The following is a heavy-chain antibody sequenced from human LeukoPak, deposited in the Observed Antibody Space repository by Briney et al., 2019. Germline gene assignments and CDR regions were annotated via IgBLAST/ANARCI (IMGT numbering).Heavy chain of an antibody. Sequence: PGGSLRPSCAASGSTFSSYSMNWVRQAPGKGLEWVSSISSSSSYIYYADSVKGRFTISRDNAKNSLYLQMNSLRAEDTAVYYCAKGGYSSTYFDYWGQGTLVTVSS. CDR2: ISSSSSYI. J-gene: IGHJ4*02. D-gene: IGHD5-12*01. CDR3: AKGGYSSTYFDY. CDR1: GSTFSSYS. V-gene: IGHV3-21*01.